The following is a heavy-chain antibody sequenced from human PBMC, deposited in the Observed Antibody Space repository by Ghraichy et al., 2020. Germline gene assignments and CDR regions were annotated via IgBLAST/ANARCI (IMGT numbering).Heavy chain of an antibody. CDR3: TTETDDFWSGYHDY. CDR2: ITSDGSIT. V-gene: IGHV3-74*01. D-gene: IGHD3-3*01. J-gene: IGHJ4*02. CDR1: GFSFSNYW. Sequence: GESLNISCEASGFSFSNYWMQWVHQVPGKGLLWVSRITSDGSITTYADSVKGRFTTSRDNAKNTLYLQMNSLRAEDTAVYYCTTETDDFWSGYHDYWGEGTMVTVSS.